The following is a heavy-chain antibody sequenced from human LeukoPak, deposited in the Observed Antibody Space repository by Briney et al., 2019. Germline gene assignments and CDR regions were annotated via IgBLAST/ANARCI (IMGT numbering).Heavy chain of an antibody. D-gene: IGHD6-25*01. J-gene: IGHJ4*02. CDR1: GFTFSSYA. CDR3: ARDRGIAIAASATFDY. V-gene: IGHV3-23*01. Sequence: GGSLRLSCAASGFTFSSYAMSWVRQAPGKGLEWVSAISGSGGSTYYADSVKGRFTISRDNSKNTLYLQMNSLRPEDTALYYCARDRGIAIAASATFDYWGQGTLVTVSS. CDR2: ISGSGGST.